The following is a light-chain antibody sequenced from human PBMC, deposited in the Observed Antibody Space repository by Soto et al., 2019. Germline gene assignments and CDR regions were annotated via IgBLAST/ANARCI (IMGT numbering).Light chain of an antibody. Sequence: EIVLTQSPGTLSLSPGERATLSCRASQSISSYLAWYQQKPGQAPRLLIYGASSRATCIPDRFSGSGSGTDFTLTISRLEPEDFAVYYCQQYGSSRWSFGQGTKVDIK. CDR1: QSISSY. J-gene: IGKJ1*01. CDR2: GAS. CDR3: QQYGSSRWS. V-gene: IGKV3-20*01.